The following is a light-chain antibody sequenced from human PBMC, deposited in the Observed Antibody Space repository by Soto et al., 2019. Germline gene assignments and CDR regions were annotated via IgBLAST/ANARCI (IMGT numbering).Light chain of an antibody. CDR3: QQYNTYSRT. J-gene: IGKJ1*01. V-gene: IGKV1-5*03. Sequence: DIQMTQSPSTLSASVGDRVTITCRASQCISSWLAWYRQKPGEAPILLIYEGSILERGVPTRFSGSGYGTDFSLPISSLQPDDFATFYCQQYNTYSRTFGQGTKVDI. CDR1: QCISSW. CDR2: EGS.